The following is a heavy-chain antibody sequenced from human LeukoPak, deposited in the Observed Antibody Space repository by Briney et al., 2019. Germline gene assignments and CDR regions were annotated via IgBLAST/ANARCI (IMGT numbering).Heavy chain of an antibody. J-gene: IGHJ4*02. CDR3: AREATWGQWYFDH. D-gene: IGHD6-19*01. V-gene: IGHV3-30*03. CDR2: IAADGGVK. CDR1: TFTFNNHG. Sequence: PAGSLRLSCVTSTFTFNNHGMHWVRQAPGKGLEWVAVIAADGGVKHYTYSVKGRFVLTRDDSKNTVYLEMNNVKVEETAVYYCAREATWGQWYFDHWGQGAPVIVSS.